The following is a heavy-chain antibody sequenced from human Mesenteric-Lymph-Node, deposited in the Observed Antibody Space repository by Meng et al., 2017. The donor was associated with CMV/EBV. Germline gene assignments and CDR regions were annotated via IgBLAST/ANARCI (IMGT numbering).Heavy chain of an antibody. CDR1: GFNFRFFS. J-gene: IGHJ4*02. D-gene: IGHD3-10*01. Sequence: GESLKISCTTSGFNFRFFSMGWVRQAPGKGLEWVAFINGKGTIIHYADSLKGRFTISRDNAKKSLYLQMNNLRVEDTAIYYCARIRDYWGQGTLVTVSS. V-gene: IGHV3-48*04. CDR3: ARIRDY. CDR2: INGKGTII.